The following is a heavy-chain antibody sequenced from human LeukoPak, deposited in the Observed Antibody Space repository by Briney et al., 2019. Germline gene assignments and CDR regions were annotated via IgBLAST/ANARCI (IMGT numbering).Heavy chain of an antibody. CDR3: ARDAPGRDILTGYLDY. Sequence: SVKVSCKASGGTFSSYAISWVRQAPGQGLEWMGGIIPIFGTANYAQKFQGRVTITADESTSTAYMELSSLRSEDTAVYYCARDAPGRDILTGYLDYWGQGTLVTVSS. CDR1: GGTFSSYA. CDR2: IIPIFGTA. V-gene: IGHV1-69*13. D-gene: IGHD3-9*01. J-gene: IGHJ4*02.